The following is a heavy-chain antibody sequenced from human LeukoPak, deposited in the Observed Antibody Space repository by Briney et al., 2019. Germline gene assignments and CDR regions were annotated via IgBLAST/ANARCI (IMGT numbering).Heavy chain of an antibody. Sequence: PGGSLRLSCAASGFTFSSYAMSWVRQAPGKGLEWVSAISGSGGSTYYADSVKGRSTISRDNSKNTLYLQMNSLRAEDTAVYYCAKDGVQSITMIVVVITTFDYWGQGTLVTVSS. V-gene: IGHV3-23*01. CDR2: ISGSGGST. D-gene: IGHD3-22*01. J-gene: IGHJ4*02. CDR1: GFTFSSYA. CDR3: AKDGVQSITMIVVVITTFDY.